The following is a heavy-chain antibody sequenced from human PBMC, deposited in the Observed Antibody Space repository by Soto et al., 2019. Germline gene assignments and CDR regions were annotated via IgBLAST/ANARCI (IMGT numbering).Heavy chain of an antibody. D-gene: IGHD2-2*01. CDR1: GGSISSGGYS. V-gene: IGHV4-30-2*01. J-gene: IGHJ5*02. Sequence: SETLSLTCTVSGGSISSGGYSWSWIRQPPGKGLEWIGYIYHSGSTYYNPSLKSRVTISVDRSKNQFSLKLSSVTAADTAVYYCARAEGYCISTSCLYNWFDPWGQGTLVTVSS. CDR2: IYHSGST. CDR3: ARAEGYCISTSCLYNWFDP.